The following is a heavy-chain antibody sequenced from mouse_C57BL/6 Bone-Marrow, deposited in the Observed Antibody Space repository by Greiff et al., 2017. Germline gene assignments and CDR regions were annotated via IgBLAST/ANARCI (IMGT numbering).Heavy chain of an antibody. CDR1: GYTFTDHS. CDR3: ARSNMRRWFAY. D-gene: IGHD6-5*01. Sequence: QVQLKEPDAELVKPGASVKISCKASGYTFTDHSMHWVKQRPEQGLEWIGYIYPSDGSTKYNEKFKGKATLTVNKSSSTAYMQLNSLTSEDSAVYFCARSNMRRWFAYWGQGTLVTVSA. V-gene: IGHV1-78*01. CDR2: IYPSDGST. J-gene: IGHJ3*01.